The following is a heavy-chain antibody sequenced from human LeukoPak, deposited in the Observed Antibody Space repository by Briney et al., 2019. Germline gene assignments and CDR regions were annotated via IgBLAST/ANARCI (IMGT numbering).Heavy chain of an antibody. CDR2: INPNSGGT. Sequence: ASVKVSCKASGYTFTGYYMHWVRQAPGQGLEWMGWINPNSGGTNYAQKFQGWVTMTRDTSISTAYMELSRLRSDDTAVYYCAKSGIAAAGSSLGMDVWGQGTTVTVSS. V-gene: IGHV1-2*04. J-gene: IGHJ6*02. CDR1: GYTFTGYY. D-gene: IGHD6-13*01. CDR3: AKSGIAAAGSSLGMDV.